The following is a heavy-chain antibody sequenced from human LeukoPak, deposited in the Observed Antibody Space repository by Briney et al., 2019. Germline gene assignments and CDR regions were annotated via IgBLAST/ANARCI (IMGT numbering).Heavy chain of an antibody. Sequence: PSETLSLTCAVYGGSFSGYYWSWIRQPPGKGLEWIGEINHIGSTNYNPSLKSRVTISVDTSKNQFSLKLSSVTAADTAVYYCARSSRYCSSTSCPRGDYYGMDVWGKGTTVTVSS. V-gene: IGHV4-34*01. J-gene: IGHJ6*04. D-gene: IGHD2-2*01. CDR1: GGSFSGYY. CDR2: INHIGST. CDR3: ARSSRYCSSTSCPRGDYYGMDV.